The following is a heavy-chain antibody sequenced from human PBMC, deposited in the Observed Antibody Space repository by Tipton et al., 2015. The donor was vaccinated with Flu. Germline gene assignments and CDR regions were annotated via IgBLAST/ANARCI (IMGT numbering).Heavy chain of an antibody. CDR1: GASISSSNYY. V-gene: IGHV4-61*02. Sequence: TLSLTCTVSGASISSSNYYWSWIRQPAGKALEWIGRIFRTGSTNYNPSLKSRVTMSVDTSKNQFSLRLKSVTAADTAVYYCARRDYSNYVSEPKNWFDPWGQGTLVTVSS. CDR3: ARRDYSNYVSEPKNWFDP. J-gene: IGHJ5*02. D-gene: IGHD4-11*01. CDR2: IFRTGST.